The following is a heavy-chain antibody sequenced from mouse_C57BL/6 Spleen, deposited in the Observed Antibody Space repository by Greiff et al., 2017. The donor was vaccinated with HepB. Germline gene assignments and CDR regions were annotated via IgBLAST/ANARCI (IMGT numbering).Heavy chain of an antibody. CDR3: ARRDSRGYFDS. D-gene: IGHD3-3*01. CDR2: IDPSDSYT. V-gene: IGHV1-69*01. J-gene: IGHJ2*01. Sequence: QVQLQQPGAELVMPGASVKLSCKASGYTFTSYWMHWVKQRPGQGLEWIGEIDPSDSYTNYNQKFKGKSTLTVDKSSSTAYMQLSSLTSEDSAVYYCARRDSRGYFDSWGQGTPLTVSS. CDR1: GYTFTSYW.